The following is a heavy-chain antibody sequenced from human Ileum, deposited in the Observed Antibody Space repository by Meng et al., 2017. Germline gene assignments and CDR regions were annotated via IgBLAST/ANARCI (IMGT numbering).Heavy chain of an antibody. CDR3: ARVSQRDGYNSANFDY. CDR1: GGSISTSNW. D-gene: IGHD5-24*01. Sequence: VQLQGSGPGLVKPSGTLSLTCAVSGGSISTSNWWSWLRQSPGQGLEWIGEIYHTGSTTYNPSLESRVTVSVDKSNNQFSLRLTSATAADTAVYYCARVSQRDGYNSANFDYWGQGALVTVSS. CDR2: IYHTGST. J-gene: IGHJ4*02. V-gene: IGHV4-4*02.